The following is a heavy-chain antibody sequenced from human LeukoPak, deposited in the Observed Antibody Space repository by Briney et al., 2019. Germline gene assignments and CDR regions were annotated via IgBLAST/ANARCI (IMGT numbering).Heavy chain of an antibody. CDR2: IKQDGSEK. J-gene: IGHJ6*03. V-gene: IGHV3-7*03. Sequence: GGALRLSCAASGFTFSSYWMSWVRQAPGKGLEWVANIKQDGSEKYYVDSVKGRFTMSRDNAKNSLYLQMNSLRAEDTALYYCARGAADDLYYMDVWGKGTTVTVSS. CDR3: ARGAADDLYYMDV. D-gene: IGHD3/OR15-3a*01. CDR1: GFTFSSYW.